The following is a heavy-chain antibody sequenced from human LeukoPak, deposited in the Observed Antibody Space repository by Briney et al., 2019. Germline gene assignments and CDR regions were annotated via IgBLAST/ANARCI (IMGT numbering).Heavy chain of an antibody. CDR3: ARVRRYCSSTSCYVC. J-gene: IGHJ4*02. CDR1: GYTFTGYY. CDR2: INPNSGGT. Sequence: ASVKVSCKASGYTFTGYYMHWVRQAPGQGLEWMGWINPNSGGTNYAQKFQGRVTMTRDTSISTAYMELSRLRSDDTAVYYCARVRRYCSSTSCYVCWGQGTLVTVS. D-gene: IGHD2-2*01. V-gene: IGHV1-2*02.